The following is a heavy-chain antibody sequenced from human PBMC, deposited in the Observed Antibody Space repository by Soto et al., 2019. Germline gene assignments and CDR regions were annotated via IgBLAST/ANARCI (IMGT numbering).Heavy chain of an antibody. Sequence: SSETLSLTCTVSGGSIRSYYWSWIRQPPGKALEWIGYIYYSGSTNYNPSLKSRVTISVDTSNNQVSLKLSSVTAADTAVYFCARAMIVVADGRYFDYWGQGTLVTSPQ. D-gene: IGHD3-22*01. CDR3: ARAMIVVADGRYFDY. V-gene: IGHV4-59*01. CDR1: GGSIRSYY. CDR2: IYYSGST. J-gene: IGHJ4*02.